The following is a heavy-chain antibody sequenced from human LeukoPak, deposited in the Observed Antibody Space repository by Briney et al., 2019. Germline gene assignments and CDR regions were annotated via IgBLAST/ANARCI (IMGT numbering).Heavy chain of an antibody. CDR3: ARDRDWTIDY. CDR1: GFTVRLYS. CDR2: IRSTDGAI. D-gene: IGHD1-1*01. J-gene: IGHJ4*02. V-gene: IGHV3-48*02. Sequence: PGGSLRLSCAASGFTVRLYSMNWVRQAPGKGLERLSYIRSTDGAIAYADSVKGRFTISRDDAKNSLYLQMNSLRDEDTAVYYCARDRDWTIDYWGQGTLITVSS.